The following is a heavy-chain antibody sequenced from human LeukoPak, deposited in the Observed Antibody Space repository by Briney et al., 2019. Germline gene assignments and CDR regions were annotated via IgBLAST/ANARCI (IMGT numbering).Heavy chain of an antibody. CDR3: ARGRLPGYCSGGSCRATGAFDI. CDR1: GGTFISYA. J-gene: IGHJ3*02. CDR2: IIPIFGTA. Sequence: ASVKVSCKASGGTFISYAISWVGQAPGQGREWMGGIIPIFGTANYAQKFQGRGTITADESTSTAYMELSSLRSEDTAVYYCARGRLPGYCSGGSCRATGAFDIWGQGTMVTVSS. V-gene: IGHV1-69*13. D-gene: IGHD2-15*01.